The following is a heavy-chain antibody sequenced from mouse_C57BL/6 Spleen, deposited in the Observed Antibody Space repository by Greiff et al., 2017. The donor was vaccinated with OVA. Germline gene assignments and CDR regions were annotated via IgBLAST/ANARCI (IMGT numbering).Heavy chain of an antibody. D-gene: IGHD2-2*01. Sequence: EVKLMESGGGLVKPGGSLKLSCAASGFTFSDYGMHWVRQAPEKGLEWVAYISSGSSTIYYADTVKGRFTISRDNAKNTLFLQMTSLRSEDTAMYYCAREWLRRGFAYWGQGTLVTVSA. J-gene: IGHJ3*01. CDR1: GFTFSDYG. V-gene: IGHV5-17*01. CDR2: ISSGSSTI. CDR3: AREWLRRGFAY.